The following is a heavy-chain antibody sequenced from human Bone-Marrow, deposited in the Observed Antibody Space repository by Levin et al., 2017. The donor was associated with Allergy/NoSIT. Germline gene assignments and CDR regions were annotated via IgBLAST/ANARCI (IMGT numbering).Heavy chain of an antibody. D-gene: IGHD6-19*01. V-gene: IGHV4-4*02. J-gene: IGHJ6*03. Sequence: PSQTLSLTCAVSGGSITSSNWWSWVRQSPGMGLEWIGEIYHSGSTNYNPSLKSRVTISVDKSKNQFSLKLTSVTAADTAVYYCAREATGWSRLNYYFYMDVWGKGTTVTVSS. CDR1: GGSITSSNW. CDR3: AREATGWSRLNYYFYMDV. CDR2: IYHSGST.